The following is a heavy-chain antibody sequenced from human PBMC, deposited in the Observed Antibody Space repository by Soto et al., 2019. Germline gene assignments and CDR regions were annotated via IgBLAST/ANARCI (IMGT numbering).Heavy chain of an antibody. V-gene: IGHV3-23*01. J-gene: IGHJ4*02. CDR1: GFTFSSYA. Sequence: GGSLRLSCAASGFTFSSYAMSWVRQAPGKGLEWVSAISGSGGSTYYADSVKGRFTISRDNSKNTLYLQMNSLRAEDTAVYYCAKAARDLLWFGELLLFGSDYWVQGTLVTVSS. CDR3: AKAARDLLWFGELLLFGSDY. CDR2: ISGSGGST. D-gene: IGHD3-10*01.